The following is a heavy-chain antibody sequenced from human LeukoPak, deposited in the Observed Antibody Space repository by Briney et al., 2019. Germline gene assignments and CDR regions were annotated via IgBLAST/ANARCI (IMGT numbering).Heavy chain of an antibody. D-gene: IGHD1-1*01. V-gene: IGHV3-33*01. J-gene: IGHJ4*02. CDR3: ARDEAGTTGRNFDY. Sequence: GGSLRLSCAASGFTFSSYGMHWVRQAPGKGLEWVAVIWYDGSNKYYADSVKGRFTISRDNSKNTLYLQMNSLRAEDTAVYYCARDEAGTTGRNFDYWGQGTLVTVSS. CDR2: IWYDGSNK. CDR1: GFTFSSYG.